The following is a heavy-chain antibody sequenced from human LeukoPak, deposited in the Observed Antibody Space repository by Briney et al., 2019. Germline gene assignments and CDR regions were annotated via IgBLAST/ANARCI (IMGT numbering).Heavy chain of an antibody. CDR3: AREIFGSGCYPDF. Sequence: AGGSLRLSCAASGFAFNTYAIHWVRQAPGQGLERVALIWHDGSHKFYSNSVRGQFTISRDKSKNTVSLQMNNLRPEDTAVYYCAREIFGSGCYPDFWGEGTLVTVSS. D-gene: IGHD3-10*01. V-gene: IGHV3-33*01. CDR2: IWHDGSHK. J-gene: IGHJ4*02. CDR1: GFAFNTYA.